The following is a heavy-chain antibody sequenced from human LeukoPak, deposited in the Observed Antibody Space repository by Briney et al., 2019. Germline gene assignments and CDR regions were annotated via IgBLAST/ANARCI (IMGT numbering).Heavy chain of an antibody. J-gene: IGHJ4*02. Sequence: PSETLSLTCTVSGGSVSSGSYYWSWIRQSPGKGLEWIGYIYYGGTTNYNPSLKSRVTILIDRSKNQFSLRLSSVTAADTAVYYCARHAGGYSYETWGQGTLVTVSS. CDR1: GGSVSSGSYY. V-gene: IGHV4-61*01. CDR3: ARHAGGYSYET. CDR2: IYYGGTT. D-gene: IGHD5-18*01.